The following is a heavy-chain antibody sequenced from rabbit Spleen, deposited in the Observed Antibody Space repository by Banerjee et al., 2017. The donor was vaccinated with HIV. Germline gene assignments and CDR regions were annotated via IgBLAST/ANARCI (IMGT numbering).Heavy chain of an antibody. Sequence: EQLEESGGDLVKPEGSLTLTCTASGFSFSSTYWICWVRQAPGKGLEWIGCIYMPNGATYYASWAKGRFTISKASSTAVTLQVTSLTAADTATYFCARSMANSGGWYHDAFDPWGQGTLVTVS. CDR3: ARSMANSGGWYHDAFDP. CDR2: IYMPNGAT. CDR1: GFSFSSTYW. J-gene: IGHJ2*01. V-gene: IGHV1S45*01. D-gene: IGHD1-1*01.